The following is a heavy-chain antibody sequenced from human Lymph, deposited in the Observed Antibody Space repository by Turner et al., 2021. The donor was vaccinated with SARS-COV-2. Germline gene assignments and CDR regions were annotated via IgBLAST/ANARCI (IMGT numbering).Heavy chain of an antibody. J-gene: IGHJ2*01. Sequence: QLQLQASGPGLVKPSETLSLTCTVSGGSISSSSYYWGWIRQPPGKGLEWIGSLYYSGSTYYNPSLKSRVTISVDTSKNQFSLKLSSVTAADTAVYYGARRRQWLVHWYFDLWGRGTLVTVSS. CDR2: LYYSGST. D-gene: IGHD6-19*01. CDR3: ARRRQWLVHWYFDL. CDR1: GGSISSSSYY. V-gene: IGHV4-39*01.